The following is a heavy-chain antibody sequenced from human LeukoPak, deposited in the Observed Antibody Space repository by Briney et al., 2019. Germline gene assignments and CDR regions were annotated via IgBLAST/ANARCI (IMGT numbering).Heavy chain of an antibody. CDR3: AREGSGYSYGFLDY. J-gene: IGHJ4*02. D-gene: IGHD5-18*01. Sequence: ASVKVSCKASGGTFSSYTISWVRQAPGQGLEWMGRIIPILGIANYAQEFQGRVTITADKSTSTAYMELSSLRSEDTAVYYCAREGSGYSYGFLDYWGQGTLVTVSS. CDR2: IIPILGIA. CDR1: GGTFSSYT. V-gene: IGHV1-69*04.